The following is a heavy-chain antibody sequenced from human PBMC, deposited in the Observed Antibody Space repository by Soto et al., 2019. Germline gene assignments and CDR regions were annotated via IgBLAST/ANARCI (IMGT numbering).Heavy chain of an antibody. CDR2: IKQDGSEK. CDR1: GFTFSSYW. D-gene: IGHD1-26*01. Sequence: GGSLRLSCAASGFTFSSYWMSWVRQAPGKGLEWVANIKQDGSEKYYVDSVKGRFTISRDNAKNSLYLQMNSLRAEDTAVYYCAREKWELLGEGPYYYYGMDVWGQGTTVTVSS. CDR3: AREKWELLGEGPYYYYGMDV. V-gene: IGHV3-7*05. J-gene: IGHJ6*02.